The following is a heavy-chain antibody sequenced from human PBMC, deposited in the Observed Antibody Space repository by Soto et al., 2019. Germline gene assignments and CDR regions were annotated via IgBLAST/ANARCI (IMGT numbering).Heavy chain of an antibody. J-gene: IGHJ3*02. CDR1: GFTFSSYS. D-gene: IGHD5-18*01. Sequence: PLGFLRLSSAASGFTFSSYSMNWVRQATGKGLEWVSSISSSSSYIYYADSVKGRFTISRDNAKNSLYLQMNSLRAEDTAVYYCARERDSYGLDAFDIWGQGTMVTV. V-gene: IGHV3-21*01. CDR2: ISSSSSYI. CDR3: ARERDSYGLDAFDI.